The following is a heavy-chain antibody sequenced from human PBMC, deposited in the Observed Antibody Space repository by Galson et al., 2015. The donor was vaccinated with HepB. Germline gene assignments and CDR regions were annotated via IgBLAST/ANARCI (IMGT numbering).Heavy chain of an antibody. CDR2: ISSSGGVT. V-gene: IGHV3-23*01. CDR1: GFTFSRYA. CDR3: AKDPGEWEPNWFDP. Sequence: SLRLSCAASGFTFSRYAMSWVRQTPGKGLAWVSSISSSGGVTYDADSVKGRFTISRDNSKKTLYLQMNGLRVEDTAVYYCAKDPGEWEPNWFDPWGQGTLVTVSS. J-gene: IGHJ5*02. D-gene: IGHD1-26*01.